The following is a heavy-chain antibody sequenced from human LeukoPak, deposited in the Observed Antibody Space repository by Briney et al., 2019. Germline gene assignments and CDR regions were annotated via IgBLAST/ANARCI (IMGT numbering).Heavy chain of an antibody. J-gene: IGHJ3*02. Sequence: GASVKVSCKASGYTFTGYYMHWVRQAPGQGLEWMGWINPNSGGTNYAQKFQGRVTMTRDTSISTAYMELSRLRSDDTAVYYCARIYCSSTSCYGNAFDIWGQGTMVTVSS. CDR3: ARIYCSSTSCYGNAFDI. D-gene: IGHD2-2*01. V-gene: IGHV1-2*02. CDR1: GYTFTGYY. CDR2: INPNSGGT.